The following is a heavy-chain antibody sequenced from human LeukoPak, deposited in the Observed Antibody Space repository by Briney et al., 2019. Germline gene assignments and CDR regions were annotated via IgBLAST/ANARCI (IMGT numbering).Heavy chain of an antibody. CDR2: IKRKTDGGTT. CDR3: TTDSGDY. CDR1: GFTFSNAW. V-gene: IGHV3-15*01. Sequence: GGSLRLSCAASGFTFSNAWMSWVRQAPGKGLEWVGRIKRKTDGGTTDYAAPVKGRFIISRDDSKNTLFLQMNSLKTEDTAVYYCTTDSGDYWGQGTLVTVSS. J-gene: IGHJ4*02.